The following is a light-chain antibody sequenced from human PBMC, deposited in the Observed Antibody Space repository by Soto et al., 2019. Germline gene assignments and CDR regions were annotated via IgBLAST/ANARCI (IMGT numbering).Light chain of an antibody. CDR1: QGISSY. Sequence: IQLTQSPSSLSASVGDRVTITCRASQGISSYLAWYQQKPGKAPKLPIYAASTLQSGVPSRFSGSGSGTDFTLTISSPQPEDFATYYCQQLNSYPPAFGPGT. CDR2: AAS. J-gene: IGKJ3*01. V-gene: IGKV1-9*01. CDR3: QQLNSYPPA.